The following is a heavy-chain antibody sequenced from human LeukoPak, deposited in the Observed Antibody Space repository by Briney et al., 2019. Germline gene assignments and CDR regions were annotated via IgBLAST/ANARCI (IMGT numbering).Heavy chain of an antibody. CDR2: ISYDGSNK. CDR3: ARQGGDILTGYYNPYDAFDI. Sequence: GGSLRLSCAASGFTFSSYGMHWVRQAPGKGLEWVAVISYDGSNKYYADSVKGRFTISRDNSKNTLYLQMNSLRAEDTVVYYCARQGGDILTGYYNPYDAFDIWGQGTMVTVSS. V-gene: IGHV3-30*03. D-gene: IGHD3-9*01. CDR1: GFTFSSYG. J-gene: IGHJ3*02.